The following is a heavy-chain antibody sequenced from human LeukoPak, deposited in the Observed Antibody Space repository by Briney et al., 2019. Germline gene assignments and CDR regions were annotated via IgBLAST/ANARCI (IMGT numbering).Heavy chain of an antibody. CDR1: GGSFSGYY. V-gene: IGHV4-34*01. J-gene: IGHJ6*03. Sequence: SETLSLTCAVYGGSFSGYYWSWIRQPPGKGLEWIGEINHSGSTNYNPSLKSRVTISVDTSKNQFSLKLSSVTAADTAVYYCARQPRRGYSSSWVYYYYYMDVWGKGTTVTVSS. CDR2: INHSGST. D-gene: IGHD6-13*01. CDR3: ARQPRRGYSSSWVYYYYYMDV.